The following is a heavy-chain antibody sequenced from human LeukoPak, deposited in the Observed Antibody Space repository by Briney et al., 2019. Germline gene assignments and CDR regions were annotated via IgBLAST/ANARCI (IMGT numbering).Heavy chain of an antibody. D-gene: IGHD2-15*01. J-gene: IGHJ5*02. CDR1: GYTFTSYY. Sequence: ASVKVSCKASGYTFTSYYMHWVRQAPGQGLEWMGIINPSGGSTSYAQKFQGRVTMTRDTSTSTVYMELSSLRSEDTAVYYCARSPPEYCSGGSCQDWFDPWGQGTLVTVSS. V-gene: IGHV1-46*01. CDR3: ARSPPEYCSGGSCQDWFDP. CDR2: INPSGGST.